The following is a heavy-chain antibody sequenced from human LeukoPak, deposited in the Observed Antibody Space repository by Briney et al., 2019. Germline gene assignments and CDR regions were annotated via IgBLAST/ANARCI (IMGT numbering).Heavy chain of an antibody. V-gene: IGHV1-2*02. Sequence: ASVKVFCKASGYTFTGYYMHWVRQAPGQGLEWMGWINPNSGGTNYAQKFQGRVTMTRDTSISTAYMELSRLRSDDTAVYYCARDRAFVVVPAAGFGYWGQGTLVTVSS. CDR3: ARDRAFVVVPAAGFGY. CDR1: GYTFTGYY. D-gene: IGHD2-2*01. CDR2: INPNSGGT. J-gene: IGHJ4*02.